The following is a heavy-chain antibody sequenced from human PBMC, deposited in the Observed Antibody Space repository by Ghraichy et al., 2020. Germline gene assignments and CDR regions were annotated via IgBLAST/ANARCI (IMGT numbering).Heavy chain of an antibody. J-gene: IGHJ4*02. CDR3: ARGPKWDVWAAGISRVFDY. D-gene: IGHD6-13*01. CDR1: GYTFTGYY. V-gene: IGHV1-2*02. CDR2: INPNSGGT. Sequence: ASVKVSCKASGYTFTGYYMHWVRQAPGQGLEWMGWINPNSGGTNYAQKFQGRVTMTRDTSISTAYMELSRLRSDDTAVYYCARGPKWDVWAAGISRVFDYWGQGTLVTVSS.